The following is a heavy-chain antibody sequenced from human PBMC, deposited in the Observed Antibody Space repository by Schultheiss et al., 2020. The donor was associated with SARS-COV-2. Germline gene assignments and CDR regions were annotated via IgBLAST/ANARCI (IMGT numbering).Heavy chain of an antibody. D-gene: IGHD4-23*01. CDR3: ARGDYGGTFDY. CDR2: ISSSSSTI. J-gene: IGHJ4*02. CDR1: GFTFSSYS. Sequence: GESLRLSCAASGFTFSSYSMNWVRQAPGKGLEWVSYISSSSSTIYYADSVKGRFTISRDNAKNSLYLQMNSLRAEDTAVYYCARGDYGGTFDYWGQGTLVTVSS. V-gene: IGHV3-48*04.